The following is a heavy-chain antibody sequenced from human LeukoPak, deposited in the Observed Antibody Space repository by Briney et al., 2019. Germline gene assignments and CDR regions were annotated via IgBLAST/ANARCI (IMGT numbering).Heavy chain of an antibody. Sequence: GGSLRLSCAASGFTFSNAWMSWVRQAPGKGLEWVSAISGSGGSTYYADSVKGRFTISRDNAKNSLYLQMNSLRAEDTAVYYCARGQELLWFGELFPYYMDVWGKGTTVTISS. CDR3: ARGQELLWFGELFPYYMDV. CDR2: ISGSGGST. D-gene: IGHD3-10*01. V-gene: IGHV3-48*01. CDR1: GFTFSNAW. J-gene: IGHJ6*03.